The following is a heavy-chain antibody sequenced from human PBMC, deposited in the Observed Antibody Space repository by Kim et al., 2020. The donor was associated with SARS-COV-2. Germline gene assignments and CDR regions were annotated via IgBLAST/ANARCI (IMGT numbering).Heavy chain of an antibody. Sequence: GGSLRLSCAASGFTFSSFGMHWVRQAPGKGLEWVAVIWYDGSNKYYADSVKGRFTISRDNSKNTMYLQMNSLRAEDTAVYYCAKDIGLVVPAAGNNLDVWGQGTTVTVSS. D-gene: IGHD2-2*01. CDR3: AKDIGLVVPAAGNNLDV. J-gene: IGHJ6*02. CDR1: GFTFSSFG. V-gene: IGHV3-33*06. CDR2: IWYDGSNK.